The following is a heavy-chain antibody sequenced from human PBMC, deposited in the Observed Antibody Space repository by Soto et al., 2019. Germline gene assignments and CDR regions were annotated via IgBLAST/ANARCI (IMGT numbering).Heavy chain of an antibody. V-gene: IGHV3-74*01. J-gene: IGHJ6*02. CDR2: INSDGSST. CDR3: ARAHCSGGSCPLYYYYYGMDV. Sequence: PGGSLRLSCAASGFTFSSYWMHWVRQAPGKGLVWVSRINSDGSSTSYADSVKGRFTISRDNAKNTLYLQMNSLRAEDTAVYYCARAHCSGGSCPLYYYYYGMDVWGQGTTVTVS. CDR1: GFTFSSYW. D-gene: IGHD2-15*01.